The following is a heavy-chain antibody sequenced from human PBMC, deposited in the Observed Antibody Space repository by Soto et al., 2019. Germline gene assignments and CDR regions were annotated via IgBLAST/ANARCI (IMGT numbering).Heavy chain of an antibody. CDR1: GGSISSSDYY. D-gene: IGHD2-15*01. Sequence: SETLSLTCTVSGGSISSSDYYWSWIRQPPGKGLEWIGYIYYSGSTYYNPSLKSRVTISVDTSKNQFSLKLSSVTAADTAVYYCARGRFDCRGGSCPDLDYWGRGTLVTVSS. J-gene: IGHJ4*02. V-gene: IGHV4-30-4*01. CDR2: IYYSGST. CDR3: ARGRFDCRGGSCPDLDY.